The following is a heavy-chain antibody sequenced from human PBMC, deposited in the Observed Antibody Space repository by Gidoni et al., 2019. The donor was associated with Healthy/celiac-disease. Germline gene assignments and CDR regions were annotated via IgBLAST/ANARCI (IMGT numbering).Heavy chain of an antibody. J-gene: IGHJ4*02. V-gene: IGHV4-39*01. CDR3: ARQGARIAARPWY. CDR2: SYYSGST. CDR1: GGSLLSSSYY. Sequence: QLQLQESGTGLVQPSETLSLTCTVSGGSLLSSSYYWGWLRPPPGKGLEWIGSSYYSGSTYYNPSLKSRVTISVDTSKNQFSLKLSSVTAADTAVYYCARQGARIAARPWYWGQGTLVTVSS. D-gene: IGHD6-6*01.